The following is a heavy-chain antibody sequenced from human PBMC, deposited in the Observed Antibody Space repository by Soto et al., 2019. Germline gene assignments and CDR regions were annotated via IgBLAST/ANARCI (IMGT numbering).Heavy chain of an antibody. J-gene: IGHJ3*02. CDR2: IIPIFGTA. Sequence: QVQLVQSGAEVKKPGSSVKVSCKASGGSFSSYAISWVRQAPVQGLEWMGGIIPIFGTATYAQKFQGRVTIIADKSTSTAYMELSSLRSEDTAVYYCARAGPVAGNHAFNIWGQGTLVTGSS. CDR1: GGSFSSYA. D-gene: IGHD6-19*01. CDR3: ARAGPVAGNHAFNI. V-gene: IGHV1-69*06.